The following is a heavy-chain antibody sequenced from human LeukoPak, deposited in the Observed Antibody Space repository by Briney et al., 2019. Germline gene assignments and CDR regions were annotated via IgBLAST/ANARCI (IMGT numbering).Heavy chain of an antibody. CDR1: GGTFSSYA. Sequence: ASVKVSCKASGGTFSSYAISWVRQAPGQGLEWMGGIIPIFGTANYAQKFQGRVTITTDESTSTAYMELSSLRSEDTAVYYCARGCGTDCPNAEYFQHWGQGTLVTVSS. J-gene: IGHJ1*01. D-gene: IGHD2-21*02. CDR2: IIPIFGTA. CDR3: ARGCGTDCPNAEYFQH. V-gene: IGHV1-69*05.